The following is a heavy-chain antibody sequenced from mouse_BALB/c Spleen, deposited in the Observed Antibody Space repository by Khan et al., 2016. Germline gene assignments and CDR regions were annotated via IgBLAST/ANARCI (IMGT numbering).Heavy chain of an antibody. CDR2: INPSTGYT. D-gene: IGHD1-1*01. Sequence: QVRLQQSGAELAKPGASVKMSCKASGYTFTSYWMHWVKQRPGQGLEWIGYINPSTGYTEYNQKFKDKATLTADKSSSTAYMQLSSLTSEDSAVXYCATSYYYGSSYYAMDYWGQGTSVTVSS. J-gene: IGHJ4*01. CDR1: GYTFTSYW. V-gene: IGHV1-7*01. CDR3: ATSYYYGSSYYAMDY.